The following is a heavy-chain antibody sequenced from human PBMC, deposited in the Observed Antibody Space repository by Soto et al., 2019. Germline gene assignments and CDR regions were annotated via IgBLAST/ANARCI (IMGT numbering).Heavy chain of an antibody. CDR1: GFTFSNAW. Sequence: GGSLRLSCAASGFTFSNAWMSWVRQAPGKGLEWVGRIKSKTDGGTTDYAAPVKGRFTISRDDSKNTLYLQMNSLKTEDTAVYYCTTDYGDYEGHWFDPWGQGTLVTVSS. D-gene: IGHD4-17*01. J-gene: IGHJ5*02. CDR2: IKSKTDGGTT. V-gene: IGHV3-15*01. CDR3: TTDYGDYEGHWFDP.